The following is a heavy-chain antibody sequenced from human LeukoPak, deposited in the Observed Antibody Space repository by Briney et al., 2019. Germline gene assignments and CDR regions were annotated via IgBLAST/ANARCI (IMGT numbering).Heavy chain of an antibody. CDR2: ISAYNGNT. CDR3: ARASPNVSTAMVDY. Sequence: PGASVKVSCKASGYTFTSYGISWVRQAPGRGLEWMGWISAYNGNTNYAQKLQGRVTMTTDTSTSTAYMELRRLRSDDTAVYYCARASPNVSTAMVDYWGQGTLVTVSS. V-gene: IGHV1-18*01. D-gene: IGHD5-18*01. J-gene: IGHJ4*02. CDR1: GYTFTSYG.